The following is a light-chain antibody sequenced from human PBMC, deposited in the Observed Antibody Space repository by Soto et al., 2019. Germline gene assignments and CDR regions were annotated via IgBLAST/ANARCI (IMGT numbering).Light chain of an antibody. Sequence: QSALTQPPSAYGSPGQSFTVSCTGTISDVGGYNYVSWYQQHPGKAPKLMIYDVSKRPSGVPDRFSGYKSGNTASLTVSGLQAEGEADYYCSSYAGSNNLVFGTGTKVTVL. J-gene: IGLJ1*01. V-gene: IGLV2-8*01. CDR2: DVS. CDR3: SSYAGSNNLV. CDR1: ISDVGGYNY.